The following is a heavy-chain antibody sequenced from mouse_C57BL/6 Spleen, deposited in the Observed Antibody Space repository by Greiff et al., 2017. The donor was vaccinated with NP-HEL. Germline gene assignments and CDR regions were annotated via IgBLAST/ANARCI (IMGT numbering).Heavy chain of an antibody. CDR3: ASGGSYYGSSPFAY. Sequence: DVKLVESEGGLVQPGSSMKLSCTASGFTFSDYYMAWVRQVPEKGLEWVANINYDGSSTYYLDSLKSRFIISRDNAKNILYLQMSSLKSEDTATYYCASGGSYYGSSPFAYWGQGTLVTVSA. D-gene: IGHD1-1*01. J-gene: IGHJ3*01. CDR1: GFTFSDYY. CDR2: INYDGSST. V-gene: IGHV5-16*01.